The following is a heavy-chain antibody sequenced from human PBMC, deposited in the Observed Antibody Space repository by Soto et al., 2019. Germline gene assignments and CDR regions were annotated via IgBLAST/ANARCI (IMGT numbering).Heavy chain of an antibody. CDR1: GFTFSSYG. Sequence: GGSLRLSCAASGFTFSSYGMHWVRQAPGKGLEWVAVISYDGSNKYYADSVKGRFTISRDNSKNTLYLQMNSLRAEDTAVYYCAKELGRKYYYDSRPLDYWGQGTLVTVSS. CDR3: AKELGRKYYYDSRPLDY. V-gene: IGHV3-30*18. D-gene: IGHD3-22*01. J-gene: IGHJ4*02. CDR2: ISYDGSNK.